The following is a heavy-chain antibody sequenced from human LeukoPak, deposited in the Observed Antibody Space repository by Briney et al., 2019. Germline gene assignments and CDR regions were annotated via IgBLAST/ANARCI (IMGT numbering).Heavy chain of an antibody. CDR3: ARDGEMATKLYHFDY. J-gene: IGHJ4*02. CDR2: INPSSGST. D-gene: IGHD5-24*01. CDR1: GYTFTSYY. Sequence: ASVKVSCTASGYTFTSYYVHWLRQAPAQGPEWMGIINPSSGSTSSAQKFQGRVTMTRDTSTSTVYMELSSLRSEDTAVYYCARDGEMATKLYHFDYWGQGTLATVSS. V-gene: IGHV1-46*01.